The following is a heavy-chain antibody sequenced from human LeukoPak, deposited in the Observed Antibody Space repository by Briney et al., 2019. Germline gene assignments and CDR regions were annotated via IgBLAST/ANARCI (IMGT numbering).Heavy chain of an antibody. J-gene: IGHJ1*01. CDR1: GLTFSNYG. V-gene: IGHV1-18*01. D-gene: IGHD3-22*01. CDR2: ISAYDGNT. CDR3: ARDFSYYYDSSGYQGGGLFQH. Sequence: ASVKVSCKASGLTFSNYGITWVRQAPGQGLEWVGWISAYDGNTNYAQKFQGRVTMTTDTSASTAYMELSSLRSEDTAVYYCARDFSYYYDSSGYQGGGLFQHWGQGTLVTVSS.